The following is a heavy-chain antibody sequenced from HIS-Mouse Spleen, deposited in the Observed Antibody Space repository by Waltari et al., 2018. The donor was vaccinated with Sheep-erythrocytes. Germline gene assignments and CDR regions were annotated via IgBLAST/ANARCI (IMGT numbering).Heavy chain of an antibody. CDR1: VFSLRTSGVG. V-gene: IGHV2-5*02. CDR2: IYWDDDT. Sequence: QITLKESGPTLVKPTQTLTLTCTFSVFSLRTSGVGVAWIRQPTGKALEWLAPIYWDDDTRYRPSLKSRLTITKDTSKNQVVLTMTNMDPVDTATYYSHRPGYWYFDLWGRGTLVTVSS. J-gene: IGHJ2*01. CDR3: SHRPGYWYFDL.